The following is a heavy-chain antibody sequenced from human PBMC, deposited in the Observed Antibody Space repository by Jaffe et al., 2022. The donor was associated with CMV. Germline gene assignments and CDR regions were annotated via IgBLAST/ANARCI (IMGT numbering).Heavy chain of an antibody. Sequence: QVQVVQSGTEVKKPGASVKVSCKASGYTFTSHGISWVRQAPGQGLEWMGWISAYNGDTNYAQKFQGRVTMTTDASTSTAYMELRSLRPDDTAVYYCARDPSNSSGRRIWFDPWGQGTLVTVSS. V-gene: IGHV1-18*04. CDR3: ARDPSNSSGRRIWFDP. CDR2: ISAYNGDT. D-gene: IGHD3-22*01. J-gene: IGHJ5*02. CDR1: GYTFTSHG.